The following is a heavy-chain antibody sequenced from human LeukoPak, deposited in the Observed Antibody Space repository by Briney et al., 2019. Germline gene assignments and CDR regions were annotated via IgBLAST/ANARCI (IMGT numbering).Heavy chain of an antibody. J-gene: IGHJ6*03. CDR2: IYNSGST. V-gene: IGHV4-4*07. CDR1: GGSISSYY. Sequence: KPSETLSLTCTVSGGSISSYYWSWIRQPAGKGLEWIGRIYNSGSTTYNPSLKSRVTMSVDTSKNQFSLKLSSVTAADTAVYYCARDKRVAVAGTYIYYYYMDVWGNGTTVTISS. CDR3: ARDKRVAVAGTYIYYYYMDV. D-gene: IGHD6-19*01.